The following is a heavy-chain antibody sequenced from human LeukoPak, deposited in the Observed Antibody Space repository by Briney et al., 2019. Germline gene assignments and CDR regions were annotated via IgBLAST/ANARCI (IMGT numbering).Heavy chain of an antibody. V-gene: IGHV4-4*09. Sequence: SETLSLTCAVSGGSIRSYHWSWIRQPPGKGLEWIGYISTSGSADYNPSLKSRVTIAVDTSKHQFSLKLSSVTAADTAVYYCATMTVDTAMTIDYWGQGNLVTVSS. CDR1: GGSIRSYH. D-gene: IGHD5-18*01. CDR2: ISTSGSA. J-gene: IGHJ4*02. CDR3: ATMTVDTAMTIDY.